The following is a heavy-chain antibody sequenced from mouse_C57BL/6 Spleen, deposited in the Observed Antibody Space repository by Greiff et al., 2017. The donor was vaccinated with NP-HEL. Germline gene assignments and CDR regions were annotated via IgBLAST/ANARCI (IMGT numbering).Heavy chain of an antibody. V-gene: IGHV3-6*01. CDR3: AREGRGDDWFAY. CDR2: ISYDGSN. CDR1: GYSITSGYY. Sequence: EVKVEESGPGLVKPSQSLSLTCSVTGYSITSGYYWNWIRQFPGNKLEWMGYISYDGSNNYNPSLKNRISITRDTSKNQFFLKLNSVTTEDTATYYCAREGRGDDWFAYWGQGTLVTVSA. J-gene: IGHJ3*01.